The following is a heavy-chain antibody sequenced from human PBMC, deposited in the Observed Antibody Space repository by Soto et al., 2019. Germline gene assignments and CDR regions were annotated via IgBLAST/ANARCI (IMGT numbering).Heavy chain of an antibody. J-gene: IGHJ4*02. CDR1: GYAISSGFY. V-gene: IGHV4-38-2*01. CDR3: ARVRTLGMSGSPGDS. Sequence: PSETLSLTCDVSGYAISSGFYWAWIRQPPGKRLEWIGNVYHTGTTYYNPSLKSRVTLSVDLSKNQFSVRLSSVTVADQAVFYCARVRTLGMSGSPGDSWGQGTLVTVSS. CDR2: VYHTGTT. D-gene: IGHD3-10*01.